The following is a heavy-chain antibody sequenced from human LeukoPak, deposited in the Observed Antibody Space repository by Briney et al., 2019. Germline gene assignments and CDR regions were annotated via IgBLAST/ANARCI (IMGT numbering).Heavy chain of an antibody. D-gene: IGHD6-19*01. Sequence: GGSLRLSCAASGFTFSNYNMNWVRQAPGKGLEWVSYISSGGGATHYADSVKGRFTISRDNAKNSLYLQMNSLGDEDTALYSCAKTHGNGWYFDYWGQGNLVTVAS. V-gene: IGHV3-48*02. CDR2: ISSGGGAT. CDR1: GFTFSNYN. J-gene: IGHJ4*02. CDR3: AKTHGNGWYFDY.